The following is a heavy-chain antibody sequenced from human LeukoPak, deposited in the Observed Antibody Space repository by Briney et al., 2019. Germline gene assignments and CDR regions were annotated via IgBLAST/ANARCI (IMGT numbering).Heavy chain of an antibody. CDR1: GGSVSSGGYY. Sequence: SETLSLTCTVSGGSVSSGGYYWSWIRQPPGKGLEWIGEINHSGSTNYNPSLKSRVTISVDTSKNQFSLKLSSVTAADTAVYYCARGGAMVRGVIKRFGMDVWGKGTTVTVSS. J-gene: IGHJ6*04. CDR2: INHSGST. V-gene: IGHV4-61*08. D-gene: IGHD3-10*01. CDR3: ARGGAMVRGVIKRFGMDV.